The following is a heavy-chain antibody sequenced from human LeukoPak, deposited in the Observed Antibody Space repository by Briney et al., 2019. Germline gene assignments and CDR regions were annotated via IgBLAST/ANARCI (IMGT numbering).Heavy chain of an antibody. CDR3: ARGRVELGFDY. J-gene: IGHJ4*02. V-gene: IGHV4-34*01. D-gene: IGHD1-26*01. CDR2: INHSGST. Sequence: SETLSLTCAVYGGSFSGYYWSWIRQPPGKGLEWIGEINHSGSTNYNPSLKSRVTISVDTSKNQFSLRLSSVAAADTAVYYCARGRVELGFDYWGQGTLVTVSS. CDR1: GGSFSGYY.